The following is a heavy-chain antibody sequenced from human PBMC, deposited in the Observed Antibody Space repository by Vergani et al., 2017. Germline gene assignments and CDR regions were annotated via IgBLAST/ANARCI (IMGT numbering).Heavy chain of an antibody. D-gene: IGHD2-2*02. Sequence: QVQLQESGPGLVKPSQTLSLTCTVSGGSISSGDYYWSWIRQPPGKGLEWIGYIYYSGSTYYNPSLKSRVTISVDTSKNQFSLKLSSVTAADTAVYYCARAGYCSSTSCYTSDAFDIWGHGQWSPSLQ. CDR3: ARAGYCSSTSCYTSDAFDI. CDR2: IYYSGST. J-gene: IGHJ3*02. CDR1: GGSISSGDYY. V-gene: IGHV4-30-4*01.